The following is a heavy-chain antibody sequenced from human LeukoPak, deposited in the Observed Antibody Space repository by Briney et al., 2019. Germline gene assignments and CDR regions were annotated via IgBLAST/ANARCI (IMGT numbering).Heavy chain of an antibody. V-gene: IGHV4-61*08. Sequence: SQTLSLTCTVSGGSISSGGYYWSWIRQPPGKGLEWIGYIYYSGSTNYNPSLKSRVTISVDTSKNQFSLKLSSVTAADTAVYYCARGRDWFGDYWGQGTLVTVSS. CDR3: ARGRDWFGDY. CDR1: GGSISSGGYY. D-gene: IGHD3-10*01. J-gene: IGHJ4*02. CDR2: IYYSGST.